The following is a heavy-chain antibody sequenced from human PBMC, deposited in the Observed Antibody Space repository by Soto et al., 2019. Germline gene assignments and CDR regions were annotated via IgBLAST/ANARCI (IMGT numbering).Heavy chain of an antibody. Sequence: GGSLRLSCRGSGFIFSNDGFSWVRQAPGKGLEWVSFIRSKTYGGTTEYAASVKGRFTISRDDSQGIAYLQMSSLKTDDTGVYNCLRGGGVAGNYWPSDLWGRGTLVTVSS. CDR1: GFIFSNDG. J-gene: IGHJ2*01. D-gene: IGHD6-19*01. V-gene: IGHV3-49*04. CDR2: IRSKTYGGTT. CDR3: LRGGGVAGNYWPSDL.